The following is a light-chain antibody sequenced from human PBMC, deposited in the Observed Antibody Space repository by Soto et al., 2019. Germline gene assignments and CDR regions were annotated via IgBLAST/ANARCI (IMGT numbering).Light chain of an antibody. J-gene: IGLJ2*01. CDR3: VAWDVSLVV. V-gene: IGLV1-44*01. CDR1: SSNIGTNP. CDR2: SDN. Sequence: QSVLTQPPSASGTPGQRVTISCSGSSSNIGTNPVIWYQQLPGAAPKLLIYSDNQRPSGVPDRFSGSKSGTSASLAISGLQSEDEADYYCVAWDVSLVVFGGGTKLTVL.